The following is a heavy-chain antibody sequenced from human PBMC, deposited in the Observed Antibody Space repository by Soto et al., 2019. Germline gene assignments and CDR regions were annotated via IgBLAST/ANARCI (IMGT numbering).Heavy chain of an antibody. J-gene: IGHJ4*02. CDR1: GFTFSSYG. V-gene: IGHV3-33*01. Sequence: QVQLVESGGGVVQPGRSLRLSCAASGFTFSSYGMHWVRQAPGKGLEWVAVIWYDGSNKYYADSVKGRFTISRDNSKNTLYLQMNSRRAEDTAVYYCARDLEADYYDSSGSDYWGQGTLVTVSS. D-gene: IGHD3-22*01. CDR2: IWYDGSNK. CDR3: ARDLEADYYDSSGSDY.